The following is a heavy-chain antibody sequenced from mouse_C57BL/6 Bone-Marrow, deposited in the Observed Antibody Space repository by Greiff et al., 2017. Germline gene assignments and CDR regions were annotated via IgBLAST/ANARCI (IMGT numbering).Heavy chain of an antibody. CDR1: GFSLSTSGMG. Sequence: QVTLKESGPGILQSSQTLSLTCSFSGFSLSTSGMGVSWIRQPSGKGLEWLAHIYWDDDKRYNPSLKSRLTISKDTSRNQVFLKITSVDTADTATYYCARRADLYYGSSYWYFDVWGTGTTVTVSS. J-gene: IGHJ1*03. CDR3: ARRADLYYGSSYWYFDV. CDR2: IYWDDDK. V-gene: IGHV8-12*01. D-gene: IGHD1-1*01.